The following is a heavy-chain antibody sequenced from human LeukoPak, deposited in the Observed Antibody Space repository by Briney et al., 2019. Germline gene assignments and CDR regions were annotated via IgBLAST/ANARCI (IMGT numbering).Heavy chain of an antibody. Sequence: GGSLRLSCAASGFTVSSNYMSWVRQAPGKGLEWVSVIYSGGSTYYADSVKVRFTISRDNSKNTLYLQMNSLRAEDTAVYYCARDRGSGWYYFDYWGQGTLVTVSS. V-gene: IGHV3-53*01. J-gene: IGHJ4*02. CDR2: IYSGGST. CDR1: GFTVSSNY. D-gene: IGHD6-19*01. CDR3: ARDRGSGWYYFDY.